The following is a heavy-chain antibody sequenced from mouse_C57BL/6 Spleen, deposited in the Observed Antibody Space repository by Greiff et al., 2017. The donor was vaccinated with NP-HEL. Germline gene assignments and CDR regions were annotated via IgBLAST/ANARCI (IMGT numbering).Heavy chain of an antibody. V-gene: IGHV1-74*01. CDR3: AIGWLLRSYAMDY. CDR1: GYTFTSYW. CDR2: IHPSDSAT. Sequence: QVQLQQPGAELVKPGASVKVSCKASGYTFTSYWMHWVKQRPGQGLEWIGRIHPSDSATNSNQKFKGKATLTVDKSSSTAYMQLSSLTSEDSAVYYCAIGWLLRSYAMDYWGQGTSVTVSS. D-gene: IGHD2-3*01. J-gene: IGHJ4*01.